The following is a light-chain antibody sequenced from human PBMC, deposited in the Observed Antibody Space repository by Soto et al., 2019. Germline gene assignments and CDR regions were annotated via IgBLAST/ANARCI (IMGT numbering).Light chain of an antibody. V-gene: IGKV3-11*01. CDR3: QQRAKWVT. J-gene: IGKJ4*01. CDR1: QNVYEY. Sequence: EIELTQSPATLSLTPGERATLSCRASQNVYEYVAWYQQKPGQAPRLLIYDASNRATGIPARFSGSGSGTDFNLTISSLEPEDFAVYYCQQRAKWVTFGRGTKVEIK. CDR2: DAS.